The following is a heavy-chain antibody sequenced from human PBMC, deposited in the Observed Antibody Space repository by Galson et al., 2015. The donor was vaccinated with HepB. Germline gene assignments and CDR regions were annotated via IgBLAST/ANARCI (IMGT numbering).Heavy chain of an antibody. V-gene: IGHV3-66*01. CDR2: IYSGGTT. CDR3: ARFSRPVVAFGYFDY. J-gene: IGHJ4*02. D-gene: IGHD3-10*01. Sequence: SLRLSCAASGFIVSSNYMSWVRQAPGKGLEWVSIIYSGGTTYYADSVKGRFTISRDNSKNTLDLQMSSLRAEDTAVYYCARFSRPVVAFGYFDYWGQGTLVTVSS. CDR1: GFIVSSNY.